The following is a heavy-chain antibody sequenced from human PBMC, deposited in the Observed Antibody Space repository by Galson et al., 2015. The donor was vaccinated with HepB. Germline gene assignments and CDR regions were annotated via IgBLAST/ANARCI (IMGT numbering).Heavy chain of an antibody. J-gene: IGHJ4*02. CDR3: ARSHDSSGYFDY. CDR1: GFTFSSYA. V-gene: IGHV3-30*04. Sequence: SLRLSCAASGFTFSSYAMHWVRQAPGKGLEWVAVISYDGSNKYYADSVKGRFTISRDNPKNTLYLQMNSLRAEDTAVYYCARSHDSSGYFDYWGQGTLVTVSS. CDR2: ISYDGSNK. D-gene: IGHD3-22*01.